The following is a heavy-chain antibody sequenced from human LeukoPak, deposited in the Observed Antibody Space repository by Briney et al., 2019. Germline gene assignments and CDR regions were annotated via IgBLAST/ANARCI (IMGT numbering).Heavy chain of an antibody. CDR3: ARDEGGSGWRFDY. Sequence: ASVKVSCKASGYTFTDYGFSWVRRAPGQGLEWMGWISAYNAKTNYAQRLQGRVTMTTDTSTTTAYMELRSLRSDDTAVYYCARDEGGSGWRFDYWGQGTLVTVSS. J-gene: IGHJ4*02. D-gene: IGHD6-19*01. CDR2: ISAYNAKT. V-gene: IGHV1-18*01. CDR1: GYTFTDYG.